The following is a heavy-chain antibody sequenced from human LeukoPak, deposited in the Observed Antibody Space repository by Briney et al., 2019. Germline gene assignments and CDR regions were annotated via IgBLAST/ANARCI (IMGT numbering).Heavy chain of an antibody. J-gene: IGHJ4*02. V-gene: IGHV1-3*01. CDR3: ARVGAAAGTNLDY. CDR2: INAGNGNT. D-gene: IGHD6-13*01. Sequence: VASVKVSCKASGYTFTRYAMHWVRQAPGQRLEWMGWINAGNGNTKYSQKFQGRVTITRDTSASTAYMEMSSLRSEDTAVYYCARVGAAAGTNLDYWGQGTLVTVSS. CDR1: GYTFTRYA.